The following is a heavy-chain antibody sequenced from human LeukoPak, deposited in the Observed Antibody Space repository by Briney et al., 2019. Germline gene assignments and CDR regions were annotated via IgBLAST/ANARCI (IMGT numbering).Heavy chain of an antibody. CDR2: IYYSGST. V-gene: IGHV4-31*03. J-gene: IGHJ2*01. CDR3: ARDKVAAAGKEIDLWYFDL. Sequence: PSETLSLTCTVSGGSISSGGYYWSWIRQHPGKGLEWIGYIYYSGSTYYNPSLKSRVTISVDTSKNQFSLKLSSVTAADTAVYYCARDKVAAAGKEIDLWYFDLWGQGTLVTVSS. CDR1: GGSISSGGYY. D-gene: IGHD6-13*01.